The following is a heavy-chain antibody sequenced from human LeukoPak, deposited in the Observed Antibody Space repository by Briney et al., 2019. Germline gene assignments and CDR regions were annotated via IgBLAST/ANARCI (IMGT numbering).Heavy chain of an antibody. D-gene: IGHD3-10*01. V-gene: IGHV4-39*07. CDR2: IYYSGST. CDR3: ARGLGPGNWFDP. CDR1: GGSISSDSYY. J-gene: IGHJ5*02. Sequence: PSETLSLTCTVSGGSISSDSYYWGWIRQPPGKGLEWIGSIYYSGSTFYNPSLKSRVTISVDTSKNQFSLKLSSVTAADTAMFYCARGLGPGNWFDPWGQGTLVTVSS.